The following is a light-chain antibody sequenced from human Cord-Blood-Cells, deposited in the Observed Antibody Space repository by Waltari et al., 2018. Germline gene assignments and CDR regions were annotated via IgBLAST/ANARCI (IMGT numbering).Light chain of an antibody. CDR2: DAS. V-gene: IGKV3-11*01. CDR3: QQRSNWPPTIT. CDR1: QSVSSY. J-gene: IGKJ5*01. Sequence: EIVLTQSPATLSLSLGESATLSCRASQSVSSYLAWYQQKPGQAPTLLIYDASNRATGIPARFSGSGSGTDFTLTISSLEPEDFAVYYCQQRSNWPPTITFGQGTRLEIK.